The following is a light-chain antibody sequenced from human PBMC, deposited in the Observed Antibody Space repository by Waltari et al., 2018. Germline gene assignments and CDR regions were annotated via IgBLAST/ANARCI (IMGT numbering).Light chain of an antibody. CDR1: QSIDTS. J-gene: IGKJ4*01. CDR3: QQGVT. Sequence: VLTQSPATLSLSPGERATLSCRPSQSIDTSLVWYQQIPGQAPRLLIYDASNRATGIPPRFSGSGSGTDFSLTISSLDPEDFAVYYCQQGVTFGGGTRVEIK. V-gene: IGKV3-11*01. CDR2: DAS.